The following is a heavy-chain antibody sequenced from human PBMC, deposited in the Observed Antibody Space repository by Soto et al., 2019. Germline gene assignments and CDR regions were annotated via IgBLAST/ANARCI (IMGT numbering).Heavy chain of an antibody. D-gene: IGHD5-18*01. CDR3: GRDQGYYYGFDY. CDR2: IYDRGST. V-gene: IGHV4-31*03. J-gene: IGHJ4*02. CDR1: GGSISSGGYY. Sequence: LSLTCTVSGGSISSGGYYWTWIRQHPGKGLEWIGYIYDRGSTNYNPSLKSRVTISVDTSKNQFSLRLSSVTAADTAVYYCGRDQGYYYGFDYWGQGTLVTVSS.